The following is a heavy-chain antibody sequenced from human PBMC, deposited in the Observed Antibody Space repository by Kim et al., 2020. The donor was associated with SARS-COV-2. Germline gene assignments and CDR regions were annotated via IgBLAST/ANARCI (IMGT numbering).Heavy chain of an antibody. V-gene: IGHV3-11*01. D-gene: IGHD6-13*01. J-gene: IGHJ5*02. Sequence: YAESVKGRFTIARDNAKNSLYLQMNSLRAEDTAVYYCANHRAAARWFDPWGQGTLVTVSS. CDR3: ANHRAAARWFDP.